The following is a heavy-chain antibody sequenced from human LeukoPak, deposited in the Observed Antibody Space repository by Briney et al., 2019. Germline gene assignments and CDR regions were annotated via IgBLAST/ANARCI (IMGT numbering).Heavy chain of an antibody. CDR3: SRENGAFSPFGY. J-gene: IGHJ4*02. CDR1: GGSISNTNW. D-gene: IGHD2-8*01. CDR2: ISLTGLT. Sequence: SETLSLTCGVTGGSISNTNWWSWVRQPPGQGLEWIGEISLTGLTHYNPSLESRVTVSLDKSKNQLSLNLTSVTAADTAVYYCSRENGAFSPFGYWGQGTLVTVLS. V-gene: IGHV4-4*02.